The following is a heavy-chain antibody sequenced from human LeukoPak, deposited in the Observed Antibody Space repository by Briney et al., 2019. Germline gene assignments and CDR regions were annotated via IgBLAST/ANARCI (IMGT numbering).Heavy chain of an antibody. V-gene: IGHV1-69*13. J-gene: IGHJ6*03. CDR2: IIPIFGTA. Sequence: GASVKVSCKASGGTFSSYAISWVRQAPGQGLEWMGGIIPIFGTANYAQKFQGRVTITADESTSTAYMELSSLRSEDTAVYYCARGRGTTVTTATNYYYYMDVWGKGTTVTVS. CDR3: ARGRGTTVTTATNYYYYMDV. D-gene: IGHD4-17*01. CDR1: GGTFSSYA.